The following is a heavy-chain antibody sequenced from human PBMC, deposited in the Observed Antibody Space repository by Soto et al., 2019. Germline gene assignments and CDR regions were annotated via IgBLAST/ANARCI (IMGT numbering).Heavy chain of an antibody. CDR1: GFTFSSYA. D-gene: IGHD3-9*01. Sequence: QVQLVESGGGVVQPGKSLRVSCAASGFTFSSYAMHWVRQAPGKGLEWVAIILYDGSYKYYADSFKGRFTISRDNSKNTLSLQVNSLRTEDTSVYYCARGLHILTGYTHWDFDLWGRGTLVTVSS. CDR2: ILYDGSYK. CDR3: ARGLHILTGYTHWDFDL. J-gene: IGHJ2*01. V-gene: IGHV3-33*01.